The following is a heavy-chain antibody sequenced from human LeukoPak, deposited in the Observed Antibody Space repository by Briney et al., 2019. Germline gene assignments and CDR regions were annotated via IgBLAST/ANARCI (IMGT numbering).Heavy chain of an antibody. CDR2: IYSGGST. V-gene: IGHV3-53*01. Sequence: GGSLRLSCAASGFTVSSNYMSWVRQAPGKGLEWVSVIYSGGSTYNADSVKGRFTISRDNSKNTMYLQMNSLRAEDTAVYYCARGRTGESDYFDYWGQGTLVTVSS. CDR3: ARGRTGESDYFDY. J-gene: IGHJ4*02. D-gene: IGHD7-27*01. CDR1: GFTVSSNY.